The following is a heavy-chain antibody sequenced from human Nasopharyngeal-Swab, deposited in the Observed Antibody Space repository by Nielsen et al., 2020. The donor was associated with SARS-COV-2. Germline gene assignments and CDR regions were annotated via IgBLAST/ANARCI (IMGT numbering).Heavy chain of an antibody. V-gene: IGHV3-21*01. J-gene: IGHJ6*02. CDR1: GFTFSSYS. CDR3: ARDRASLYYYGMDV. CDR2: ISSSSSYI. Sequence: GESLKISCAASGFTFSSYSMNWVRQAPGKGLEWVSSISSSSSYIYYADSVKGRFTISRDNAKNSLYLQMNSLRAEDTAVYYCARDRASLYYYGMDVWGQGTTVTVSS.